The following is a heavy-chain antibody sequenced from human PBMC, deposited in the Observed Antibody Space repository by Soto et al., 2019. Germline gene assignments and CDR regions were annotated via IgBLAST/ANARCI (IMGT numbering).Heavy chain of an antibody. CDR1: GGSISSYF. V-gene: IGHV4-59*01. Sequence: SETLSLTCTVSGGSISSYFWSWIRQPPGKGLEWIGYIYYSGSTNYNPSLKSRVTISVDTSKNQFSLKLSSVTAADTAVYYCAREHDYSNYWWFDPWGQGTLVTVSS. J-gene: IGHJ5*02. CDR2: IYYSGST. CDR3: AREHDYSNYWWFDP. D-gene: IGHD4-4*01.